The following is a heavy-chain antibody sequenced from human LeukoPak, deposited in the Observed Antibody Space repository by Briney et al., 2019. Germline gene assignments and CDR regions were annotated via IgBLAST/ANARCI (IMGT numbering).Heavy chain of an antibody. CDR2: IRYDGSNE. V-gene: IGHV3-30*02. CDR3: CGDFDY. D-gene: IGHD2-21*01. Sequence: PGGSLRLSCAASGIPFNSYGMHWVRQAPDKGLDWVAFIRYDGSNEYYADSVKGRFTISRDNSKNTLYLQMNSLRGEDTAVYYCCGDFDYWGQGTLVTVSS. CDR1: GIPFNSYG. J-gene: IGHJ4*02.